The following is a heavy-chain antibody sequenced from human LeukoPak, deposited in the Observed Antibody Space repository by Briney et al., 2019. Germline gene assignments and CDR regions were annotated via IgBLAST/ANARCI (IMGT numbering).Heavy chain of an antibody. V-gene: IGHV3-23*01. CDR1: GFTFNTCA. D-gene: IGHD2-8*02. CDR3: AKDLVSYYYYMDV. Sequence: GGSLRLSCEASGFTFNTCAMAWVRQAPGKGLEWVSAIGSSGSSTYYADSVKGRFTISRDNSKNTLYLQMNSLRAEDTAVYYCAKDLVSYYYYMDVWGKGTTVTVSS. J-gene: IGHJ6*03. CDR2: IGSSGSST.